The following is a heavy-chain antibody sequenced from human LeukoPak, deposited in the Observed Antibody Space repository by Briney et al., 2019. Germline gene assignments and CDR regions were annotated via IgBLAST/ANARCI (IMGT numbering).Heavy chain of an antibody. Sequence: ETLSLTCAVYGGSFSGYYWSWIRQPPGKGLEWVSSISSSSSYIYDADSVKGRFTISRDNAKNPLYLQMNSLRAEDTAVYYCAELGITMIGGVWGKGTTVTISS. D-gene: IGHD3-10*02. V-gene: IGHV3-21*01. CDR3: AELGITMIGGV. CDR1: GGSFSGYY. CDR2: ISSSSSYI. J-gene: IGHJ6*04.